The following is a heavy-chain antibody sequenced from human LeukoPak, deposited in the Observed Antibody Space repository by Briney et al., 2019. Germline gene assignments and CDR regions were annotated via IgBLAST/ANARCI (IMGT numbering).Heavy chain of an antibody. Sequence: ASVKVSCKASGYTFTTFAIHWVRQAPGQSLEWMGWINTGNGDTRYSQKFQGRVTISRDTSASTAFMELRSLRSEDTAVYYCARALPWYYDILTGYFDYWGQGTLVTVSS. CDR1: GYTFTTFA. V-gene: IGHV1-3*04. CDR3: ARALPWYYDILTGYFDY. D-gene: IGHD3-9*01. CDR2: INTGNGDT. J-gene: IGHJ4*02.